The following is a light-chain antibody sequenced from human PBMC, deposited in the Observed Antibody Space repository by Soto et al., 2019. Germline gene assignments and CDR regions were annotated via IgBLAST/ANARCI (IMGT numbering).Light chain of an antibody. J-gene: IGKJ1*01. Sequence: EIVLTQSPDTLSLSPGESATLSCWASQSVKNNYLAWFQQKPGQAPRLLFYGASSRATGIPDRFRGSGSGTDFTLTISRLEPEDFAVYYCQQYGGSPRTFGQGTKVDIK. CDR1: QSVKNNY. CDR3: QQYGGSPRT. CDR2: GAS. V-gene: IGKV3-20*01.